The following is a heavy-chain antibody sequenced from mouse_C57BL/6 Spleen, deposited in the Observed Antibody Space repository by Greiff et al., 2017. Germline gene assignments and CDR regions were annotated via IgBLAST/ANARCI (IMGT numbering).Heavy chain of an antibody. CDR3: ARGPLRRGGYYAMDY. J-gene: IGHJ4*01. CDR2: INPSNGGT. Sequence: VQLQQPGTELVKPGASVKLSCKASGYTFTSYWMHWVKQRPGQGLEWIGNINPSNGGTNYNEKFKSKATLTVDKSSSTAYMQLSSLTSEDSAVYYCARGPLRRGGYYAMDYWGQGTSVTVSS. D-gene: IGHD2-4*01. V-gene: IGHV1-53*01. CDR1: GYTFTSYW.